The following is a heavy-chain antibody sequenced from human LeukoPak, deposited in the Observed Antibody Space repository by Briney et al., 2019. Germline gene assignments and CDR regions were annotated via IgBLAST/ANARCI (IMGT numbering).Heavy chain of an antibody. CDR1: RISDY. CDR2: IYTGDNT. J-gene: IGHJ4*02. CDR3: ASSTSTPGGFDF. V-gene: IGHV3-66*01. Sequence: GGSLRLSCAASRISDYMIWVRQAPGAGLEWVSVIYTGDNTYYANSVKGRFTISRDNSQRMLYLQMNSLRAEDTSVYYCASSTSTPGGFDFWGQGTLVTVSS. D-gene: IGHD2-2*01.